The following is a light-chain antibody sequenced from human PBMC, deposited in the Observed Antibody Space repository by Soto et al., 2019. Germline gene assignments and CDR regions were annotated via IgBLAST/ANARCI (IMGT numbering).Light chain of an antibody. CDR2: CVI. CDR1: SSDIVYSF. V-gene: IGLV2-14*03. CDR3: RSYTSSTSLV. Sequence: QSALTQPASVSGSPGQSITISCTGSSSDIVYSFVSWYHQHPGKAPKLIIYCVINRPSGVSNRFSGSKSDSTASLTISGLQAEDEADYYCRSYTSSTSLVFGGGTKLTVL. J-gene: IGLJ2*01.